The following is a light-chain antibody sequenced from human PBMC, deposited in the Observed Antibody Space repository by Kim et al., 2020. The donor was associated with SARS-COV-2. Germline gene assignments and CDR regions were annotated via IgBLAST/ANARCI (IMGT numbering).Light chain of an antibody. CDR3: ATWDDSLDVWM. V-gene: IGLV1-44*01. CDR2: TDD. Sequence: QSVLTQPPSASGTPGQRVTISCSGSSSNIGSNTVNWYQQFPGTAPQLLIDTDDRRPSGVSDRFSCSKSGTSASLAISALRSEDEAAYYCATWDDSLDVWMFGGGTQLTVL. CDR1: SSNIGSNT. J-gene: IGLJ3*02.